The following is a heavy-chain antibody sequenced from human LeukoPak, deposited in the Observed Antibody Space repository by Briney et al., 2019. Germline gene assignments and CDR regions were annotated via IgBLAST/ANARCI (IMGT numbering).Heavy chain of an antibody. J-gene: IGHJ6*03. D-gene: IGHD5-18*01. V-gene: IGHV1-8*01. CDR1: GYTFTSYD. CDR3: ARDGLAKRGYSYGPLHINYYMDV. Sequence: GASVKVSCKASGYTFTSYDINWVRQATGQGLEWMGWMNPNSGNTGYAQKFQGRVTMTRNTSISTAYMELSSLRSEDTAVYYCARDGLAKRGYSYGPLHINYYMDVWGKGTTVTISS. CDR2: MNPNSGNT.